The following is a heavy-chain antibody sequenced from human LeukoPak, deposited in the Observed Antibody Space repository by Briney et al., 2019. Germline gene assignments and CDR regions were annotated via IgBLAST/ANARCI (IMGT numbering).Heavy chain of an antibody. CDR2: LYYSGST. V-gene: IGHV4-59*08. J-gene: IGHJ4*02. Sequence: NTSETLSLTCTVSGGSISSYHWSWIRQPPGKGLEWIGYLYYSGSTNYNPSLKSRVTISVDTSKHQFSLNLRSVTAADTAVYYCARAHGGNVPFDYWGQGTLVTVSS. CDR3: ARAHGGNVPFDY. D-gene: IGHD4-23*01. CDR1: GGSISSYH.